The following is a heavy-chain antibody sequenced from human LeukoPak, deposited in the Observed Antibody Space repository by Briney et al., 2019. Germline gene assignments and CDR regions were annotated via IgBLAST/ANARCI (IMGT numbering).Heavy chain of an antibody. CDR2: ISGSGGIT. J-gene: IGHJ4*02. Sequence: PGGSLRLSCAASGFTFSSYAMSWVRQAPGQGLEWVFGISGSGGITYSADSVKGRFTISRDNSKNTLYLQMNSLRAEDTAVYYCAKETGGGRGYDYWGQGSLVTVSS. CDR3: AKETGGGRGYDY. D-gene: IGHD3-16*01. V-gene: IGHV3-23*01. CDR1: GFTFSSYA.